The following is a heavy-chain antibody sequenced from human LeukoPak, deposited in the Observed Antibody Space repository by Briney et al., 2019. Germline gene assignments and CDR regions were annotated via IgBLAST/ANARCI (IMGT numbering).Heavy chain of an antibody. CDR3: ARDQEGFDY. J-gene: IGHJ4*02. CDR1: GYTFTSNY. V-gene: IGHV1-46*01. Sequence: ASVKVSCKASGYTFTSNYIHWVRHAPGQGLEWMGMIYPRDGSTSYAQKFQGRVTVTRDTSTSTVHMELSGLRSEDTAVYYCARDQEGFDYWGQGTLVTVSS. CDR2: IYPRDGST.